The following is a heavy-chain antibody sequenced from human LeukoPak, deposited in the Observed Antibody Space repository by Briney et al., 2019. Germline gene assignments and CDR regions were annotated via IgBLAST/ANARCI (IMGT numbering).Heavy chain of an antibody. CDR3: ARDRIRGSGTIFGVVIIPGY. Sequence: ASVKVSCKASGYTFPSYGISWARQAPGQGVEWMGWITAYNGNTNYAQKLQGRVTITTDTSTSTAYMELRSLRSDDKAVYYRARDRIRGSGTIFGVVIIPGYWGQGTLVTVSS. D-gene: IGHD3-3*01. V-gene: IGHV1-18*01. CDR1: GYTFPSYG. CDR2: ITAYNGNT. J-gene: IGHJ4*02.